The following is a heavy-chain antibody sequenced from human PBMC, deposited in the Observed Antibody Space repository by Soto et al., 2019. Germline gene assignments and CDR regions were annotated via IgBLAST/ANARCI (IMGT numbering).Heavy chain of an antibody. CDR2: INHSGST. V-gene: IGHV4-34*01. CDR3: AKTYYYDSSGWYYFDY. Sequence: PSETLSLTCAVYGGSFSGYYWSWIRQPPGKGLEWIGEINHSGSTNYNPSLKSRVTISVDTSKNQFSLKLSSVTAADTAVYYCAKTYYYDSSGWYYFDYWGQGTLVTVSS. CDR1: GGSFSGYY. J-gene: IGHJ4*02. D-gene: IGHD3-22*01.